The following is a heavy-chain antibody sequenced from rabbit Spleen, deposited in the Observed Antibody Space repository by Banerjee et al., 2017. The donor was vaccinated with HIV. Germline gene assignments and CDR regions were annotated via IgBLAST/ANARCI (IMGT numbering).Heavy chain of an antibody. Sequence: QEQLVESGGGLVQPEGSLTLTCTASGFSFSSGYYMCWVRQAPGKGLEWIGCIYPSNGHTYYASWAKGRFTISKTSSTTVTLQMTSLTAADTATYFCATERDSDNIYPNLWGQGTLVTVS. D-gene: IGHD7-1*01. CDR1: GFSFSSGYY. CDR2: IYPSNGHT. V-gene: IGHV1S45*01. CDR3: ATERDSDNIYPNL. J-gene: IGHJ4*01.